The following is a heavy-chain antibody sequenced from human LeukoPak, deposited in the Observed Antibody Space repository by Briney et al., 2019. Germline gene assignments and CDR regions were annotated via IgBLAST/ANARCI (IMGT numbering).Heavy chain of an antibody. CDR2: IKQDGSEK. V-gene: IGHV3-7*01. J-gene: IGHJ4*02. CDR3: ARALRAAAEGMEVYFDY. D-gene: IGHD6-13*01. CDR1: GFTFSSYW. Sequence: GGSLRLSCAASGFTFSSYWMSWVRQAPGKGLEWVANIKQDGSEKYYVDSVKGRFTISRDNAKNSLYLQMNSLRAEDTAVYYCARALRAAAEGMEVYFDYWGQGTLVTVSS.